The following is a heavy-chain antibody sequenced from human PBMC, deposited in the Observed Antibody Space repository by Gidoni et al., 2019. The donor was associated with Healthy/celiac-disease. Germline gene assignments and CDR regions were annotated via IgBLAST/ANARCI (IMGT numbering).Heavy chain of an antibody. Sequence: QVQLVQSGAEVKKPGSSVKVSGKASGGTFSSDAISWVRQAPGQGLEWMGGIIPIFGTANYAQKFQGRVTITADESTSTAYMELSSLRSEDTAVYYCAREERPVLVGSYYYYYGMDVWGQGTTVTVSS. CDR1: GGTFSSDA. V-gene: IGHV1-69*01. CDR2: IIPIFGTA. D-gene: IGHD1-26*01. CDR3: AREERPVLVGSYYYYYGMDV. J-gene: IGHJ6*02.